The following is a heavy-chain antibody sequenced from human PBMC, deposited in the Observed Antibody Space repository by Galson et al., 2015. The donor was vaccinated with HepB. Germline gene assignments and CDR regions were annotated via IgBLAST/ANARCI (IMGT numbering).Heavy chain of an antibody. CDR1: GGSISSSNW. CDR2: IYHSGST. Sequence: SETLSLTCAVSGGSISSSNWWSWVRQPPGKGLEWIGEIYHSGSTNYNPSLKSRVTISVDKSKNQFSLKLSSVTAADTAVYYCAGIRWYQTYGMDVWGQGTTVTVSS. D-gene: IGHD6-13*01. V-gene: IGHV4-4*02. CDR3: AGIRWYQTYGMDV. J-gene: IGHJ6*02.